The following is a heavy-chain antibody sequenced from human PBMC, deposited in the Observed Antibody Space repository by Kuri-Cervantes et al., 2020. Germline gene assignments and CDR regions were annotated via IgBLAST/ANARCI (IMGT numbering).Heavy chain of an antibody. D-gene: IGHD3-22*01. CDR2: IYTSGST. CDR1: GGSISSYY. V-gene: IGHV4-4*07. Sequence: SETLSLTCTVSGGSISSYYWSWIRQPAGKGLEWIGRIYTSGSTNYNPSLKSRVTISVDTSKNQFSLKLSSVTAADTAVYYCATPASGYYSGGYYYGMDVWGQGTTVTVSS. J-gene: IGHJ6*02. CDR3: ATPASGYYSGGYYYGMDV.